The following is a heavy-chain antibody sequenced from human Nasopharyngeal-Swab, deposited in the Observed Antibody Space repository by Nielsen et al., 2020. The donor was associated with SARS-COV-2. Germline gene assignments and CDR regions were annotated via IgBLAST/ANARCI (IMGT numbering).Heavy chain of an antibody. D-gene: IGHD1-26*01. CDR3: TTDRREPSMDV. CDR1: GFTFSDYY. Sequence: GGSLRLSCAASGFTFSDYYMSWVRQAPGKGLEWVGRIKSKTDGGTTDYAAPVKGRFTISRDESKNTLYLQMNSLKTEDTAVYYCTTDRREPSMDVWGQGTTVTVSS. CDR2: IKSKTDGGTT. V-gene: IGHV3-15*01. J-gene: IGHJ6*02.